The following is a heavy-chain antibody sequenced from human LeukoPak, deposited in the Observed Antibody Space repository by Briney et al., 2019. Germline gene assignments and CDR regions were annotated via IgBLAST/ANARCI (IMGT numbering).Heavy chain of an antibody. J-gene: IGHJ5*02. CDR1: GYSISSGYY. CDR2: IYHSGST. V-gene: IGHV4-38-2*01. CDR3: ARGYCSSTSCYIPYNWFDP. D-gene: IGHD2-2*02. Sequence: KPSETLSLTCAVSGYSISSGYYWGWIRQPPGKGLEWVASIYHSGSTYFNPSLKSRVTISIDTSQNQFSLKLSSVTAADTAVYYCARGYCSSTSCYIPYNWFDPWGHGTLVTVSS.